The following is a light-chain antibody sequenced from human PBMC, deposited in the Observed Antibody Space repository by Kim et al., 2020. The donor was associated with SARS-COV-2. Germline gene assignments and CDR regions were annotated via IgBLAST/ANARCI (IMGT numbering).Light chain of an antibody. J-gene: IGLJ2*01. CDR1: ALGDRY. V-gene: IGLV3-1*01. Sequence: GDALGDRYACWYQQKAGQSPVLVMYQNAKRPSGISERFSASNSGRRATLTISGTQAMDEADYFCQAGEVFGGGTQLTVL. CDR2: QNA. CDR3: QAGEV.